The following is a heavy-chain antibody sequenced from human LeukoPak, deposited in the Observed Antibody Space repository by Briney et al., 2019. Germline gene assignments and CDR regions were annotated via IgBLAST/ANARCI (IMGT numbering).Heavy chain of an antibody. D-gene: IGHD3-16*02. CDR3: AREGYDYVWGSYRYPLDY. CDR2: ISSSSSYI. CDR1: GFTFSSYS. V-gene: IGHV3-21*01. Sequence: GGSLRLSCAASGFTFSSYSKNWVRQAPGKGLEWVSSISSSSSYIYYADSVKGRFSISRDNAKNSLYLQMNSLRAEDTAVYYCAREGYDYVWGSYRYPLDYWGQGTLVTVSS. J-gene: IGHJ4*02.